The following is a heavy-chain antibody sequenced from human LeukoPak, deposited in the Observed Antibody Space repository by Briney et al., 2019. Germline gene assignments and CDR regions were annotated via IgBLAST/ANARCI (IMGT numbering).Heavy chain of an antibody. CDR2: IYPGDSDT. CDR1: GYSFTSYW. D-gene: IGHD2-2*01. V-gene: IGHV5-51*01. CDR3: AISQLLFTGAFDI. J-gene: IGHJ3*02. Sequence: GESLKISCKGSGYSFTSYWIGWVRQMPGKGLEWMGIIYPGDSDTRYSPSFQGQVTIAADKSISTAYLQWSSLKASDTAMYYCAISQLLFTGAFDIWGQGTMVTVSS.